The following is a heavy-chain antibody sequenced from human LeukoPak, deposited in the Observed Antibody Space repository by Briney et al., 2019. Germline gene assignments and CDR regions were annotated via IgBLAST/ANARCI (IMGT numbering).Heavy chain of an antibody. CDR1: GYSISCGYY. D-gene: IGHD1-14*01. CDR2: IYHSEST. J-gene: IGHJ4*02. CDR3: ARIRGGGTIFDY. V-gene: IGHV4-38-2*02. Sequence: SETLSFTCTVSGYSISCGYYCGWIRQPPGEGLAWIGSIYHSESTYYNPSLKRRVTISVDTSKNQCSLKLSSVTAADTAVYYCARIRGGGTIFDYWGQGNLVTVSS.